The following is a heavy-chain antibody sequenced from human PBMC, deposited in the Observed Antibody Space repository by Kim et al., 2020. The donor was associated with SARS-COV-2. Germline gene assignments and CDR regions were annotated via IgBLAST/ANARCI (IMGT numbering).Heavy chain of an antibody. CDR3: ARVRFSSGYYNYYYYYGMDV. V-gene: IGHV4-34*01. D-gene: IGHD3-22*01. Sequence: SETLSLTCAVYGGSFSGYYWSWIRQPPGKGLEWIGEINHSGSTNYNPSLKSRVTISVDTSKNQFSLKLSSVTAADTAVYYCARVRFSSGYYNYYYYYGMDVWGQGTTVTVSS. CDR1: GGSFSGYY. CDR2: INHSGST. J-gene: IGHJ6*02.